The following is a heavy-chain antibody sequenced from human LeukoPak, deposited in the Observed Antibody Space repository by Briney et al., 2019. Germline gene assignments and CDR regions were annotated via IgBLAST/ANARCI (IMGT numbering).Heavy chain of an antibody. CDR1: GFAFSTNA. CDR2: ISGSGAST. D-gene: IGHD1-26*01. J-gene: IGHJ4*02. V-gene: IGHV3-23*01. Sequence: GGSLRLSCLTSGFAFSTNAMSWVRQAPGKGLEWISGISGSGASTYYADSVTGRFTISRDNSRNTLYLQMNSLRGDDTAVYYCAKDVGKWESLHFFDYWGQGTLVTVSS. CDR3: AKDVGKWESLHFFDY.